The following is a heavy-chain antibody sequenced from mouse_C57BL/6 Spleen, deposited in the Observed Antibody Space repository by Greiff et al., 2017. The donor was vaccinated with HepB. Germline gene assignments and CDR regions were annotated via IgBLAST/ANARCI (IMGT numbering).Heavy chain of an antibody. CDR2: IDPEDGET. CDR3: DRITVDWYFDV. V-gene: IGHV14-2*01. D-gene: IGHD1-1*01. J-gene: IGHJ1*03. Sequence: EVQLQQSGAELVKPGASVKLSCTASGFNIKDYYMHWVKQRTEQGLEWIGRIDPEDGETKYAPKFQDKATITADTSSNTAYLQLSSLTSEDTAVYYCDRITVDWYFDVWGTGTTVTVAS. CDR1: GFNIKDYY.